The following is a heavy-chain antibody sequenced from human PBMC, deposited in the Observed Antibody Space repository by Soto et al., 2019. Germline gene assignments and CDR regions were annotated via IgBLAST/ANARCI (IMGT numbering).Heavy chain of an antibody. CDR3: AREDDGGDRDYYGLDV. D-gene: IGHD2-21*02. CDR2: IHYSGSI. V-gene: IGHV4-30-4*01. Sequence: QVQLQQSGPGLVKPSQTLSLTCTVSGGSISYEYYHWTWIRHPPGKGREGMGYIHYSGSIIYNPSFKSRVTISVDTSKNQFSLQLSSVTAADTAVYFCAREDDGGDRDYYGLDVWGQGTTVTVSS. J-gene: IGHJ6*02. CDR1: GGSISYEYYH.